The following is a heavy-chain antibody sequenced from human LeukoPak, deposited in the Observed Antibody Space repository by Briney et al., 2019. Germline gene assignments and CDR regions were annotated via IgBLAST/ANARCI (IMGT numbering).Heavy chain of an antibody. CDR3: ARVIYDSSGYYFSF. CDR1: GYTFTSYD. Sequence: ASVKVSCKASGYTFTSYDINWVRQATGQGLEWMGWMNPNSGNTGYAQKFQGGVTMTRNTSISTAYMELSSLRSEDTAVYYCARVIYDSSGYYFSFWGQGTLVTVSS. CDR2: MNPNSGNT. J-gene: IGHJ4*02. V-gene: IGHV1-8*01. D-gene: IGHD3-22*01.